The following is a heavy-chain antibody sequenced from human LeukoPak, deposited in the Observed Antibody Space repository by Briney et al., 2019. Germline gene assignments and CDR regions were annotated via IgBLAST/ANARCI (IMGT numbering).Heavy chain of an antibody. CDR1: GFTFSNYA. V-gene: IGHV3-23*01. D-gene: IGHD3-22*01. Sequence: GGSLRLSCAASGFTFSNYAMSWVRQAPGKGLEWVSAISWIGGSTYYTDSGKGRFTISRDSTKNTLYLQMMSLRAEDTAVYYCAKSKTITMIVVGDSFDSWGQGTLVTVSS. CDR2: ISWIGGST. CDR3: AKSKTITMIVVGDSFDS. J-gene: IGHJ4*02.